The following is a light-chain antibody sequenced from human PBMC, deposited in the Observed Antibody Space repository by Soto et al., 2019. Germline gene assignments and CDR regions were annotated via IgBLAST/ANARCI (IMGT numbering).Light chain of an antibody. V-gene: IGKV1-5*03. Sequence: DIQMTQSPSSLSASVGDRVIITCRASQSISNWLAWYQQKPGKAPKLLIYKTSTLETGVPSRFSGSGSGTEFTLTITSLQPDDFAIYYCQQYNSFSTFGQGTKVDIK. CDR1: QSISNW. CDR2: KTS. J-gene: IGKJ1*01. CDR3: QQYNSFST.